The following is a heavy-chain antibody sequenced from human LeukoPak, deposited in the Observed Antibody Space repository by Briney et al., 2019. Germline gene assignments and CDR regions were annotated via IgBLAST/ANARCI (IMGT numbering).Heavy chain of an antibody. J-gene: IGHJ4*02. CDR3: AKGALYSSSTLYYFDY. CDR1: GFTVSSNY. Sequence: GGSLRLSCAASGFTVSSNYMSWVRQAPGKGLEWVSVIYSGGSTYYADSVKGRFTISRDNSKNTLYLQMNSLRAEDTAVYYCAKGALYSSSTLYYFDYWGQGTLVTVSS. CDR2: IYSGGST. D-gene: IGHD6-6*01. V-gene: IGHV3-53*01.